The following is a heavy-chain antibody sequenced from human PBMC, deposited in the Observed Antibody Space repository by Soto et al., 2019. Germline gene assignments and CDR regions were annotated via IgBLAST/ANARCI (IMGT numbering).Heavy chain of an antibody. CDR3: AKDPLPYGSGSYYKN. Sequence: PGRSLRLSCAASGFTFSSYGMHWVRQAPGKGLEWVAVISYDGSNKYYADSVKGRFTISRDNSKNTLYLQMNSLRAEDTAVYYCAKDPLPYGSGSYYKNWGQGTLVTVSS. CDR1: GFTFSSYG. D-gene: IGHD3-10*01. CDR2: ISYDGSNK. J-gene: IGHJ4*02. V-gene: IGHV3-30*18.